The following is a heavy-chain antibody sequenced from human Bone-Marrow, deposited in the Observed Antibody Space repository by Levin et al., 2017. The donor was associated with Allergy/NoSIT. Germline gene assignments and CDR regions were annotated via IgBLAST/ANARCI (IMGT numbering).Heavy chain of an antibody. D-gene: IGHD2-2*01. CDR1: GFNFDTYA. Sequence: PGGSLRLSCAASGFNFDTYAMHWVRQAPGKGLEWVALISFDRSHKYYADSVRGRFTISRDNSKNTLYLQMNSLRVDDKAVYYCVRFAPPDAKNYYYYGLDVGGHGTTVTVSS. J-gene: IGHJ6*02. V-gene: IGHV3-30*03. CDR2: ISFDRSHK. CDR3: VRFAPPDAKNYYYYGLDV.